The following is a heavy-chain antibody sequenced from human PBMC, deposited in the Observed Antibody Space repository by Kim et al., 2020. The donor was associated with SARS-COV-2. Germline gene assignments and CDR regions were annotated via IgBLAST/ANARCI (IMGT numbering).Heavy chain of an antibody. V-gene: IGHV3-23*01. J-gene: IGHJ4*02. Sequence: GGSLRLSCAASGFTFSSYAMNWVRQAPGQGLEWVSAMSGSGDSTSYADSVKGRFTISRDSSKNTLYLQLNSLRAEDTAVYYCARGDLLDWGQGTLVTVPS. CDR3: ARGDLLD. CDR1: GFTFSSYA. CDR2: MSGSGDST.